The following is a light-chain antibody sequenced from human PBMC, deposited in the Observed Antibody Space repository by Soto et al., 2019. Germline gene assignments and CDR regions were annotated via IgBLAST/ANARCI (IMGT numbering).Light chain of an antibody. J-gene: IGLJ1*01. CDR2: EGT. CDR1: TSDVGVYNL. CDR3: CSYASSSSYV. V-gene: IGLV2-23*01. Sequence: QSALTQPASVSGSPGQSITISCSGTTSDVGVYNLVSWYQQHTAKAPKLLIYEGTQRPSGVSSRFSGSKSGNTASLTISGLQAEDEADYYCCSYASSSSYVFGTGTKLTVL.